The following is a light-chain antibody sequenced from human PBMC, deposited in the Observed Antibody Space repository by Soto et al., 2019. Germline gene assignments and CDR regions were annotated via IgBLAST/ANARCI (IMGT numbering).Light chain of an antibody. CDR3: RSYPSSSTLYV. CDR2: EVS. J-gene: IGLJ1*01. CDR1: SSDVGGYNY. V-gene: IGLV2-14*01. Sequence: QSVLTQPASVSGSPGQSITISCTGTSSDVGGYNYVSWYQQHPGKAPKLMIYEVSNRPSGVSNRFSGSKSGNTASLTISGIQAEDEADYYCRSYPSSSTLYVFGTGTKLTVL.